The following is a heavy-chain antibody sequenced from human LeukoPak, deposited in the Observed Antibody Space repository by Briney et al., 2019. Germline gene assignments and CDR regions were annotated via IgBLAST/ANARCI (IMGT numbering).Heavy chain of an antibody. CDR1: GYTFTAYY. J-gene: IGHJ3*02. D-gene: IGHD1-26*01. CDR3: ARGVELLGAFDI. CDR2: INPNSGDT. Sequence: GASVKVSCKASGYTFTAYYMHWVRQAPGQGLEWMGWINPNSGDTNYAQKFQGRVTMTRDTSISTAYMELTSLRSEDTAVYYCARGVELLGAFDIWGQGTMVTVSS. V-gene: IGHV1-2*02.